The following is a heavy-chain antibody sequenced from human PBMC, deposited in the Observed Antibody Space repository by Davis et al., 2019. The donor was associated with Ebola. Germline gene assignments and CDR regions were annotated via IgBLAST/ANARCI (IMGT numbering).Heavy chain of an antibody. V-gene: IGHV1-18*04. CDR2: ISAYNGNT. CDR1: GNTFPSND. CDR3: ARGVDNYDYIWGRRSAFDI. D-gene: IGHD3-16*01. Sequence: ASVKVSCKAAGNTFPSNDVTWVRQAPGQGLEWMAWISAYNGNTNYAQKLQGRVTMTTDTSTSTAYMELRSLRSDDTAVYYCARGVDNYDYIWGRRSAFDIWGQGTMVTVSS. J-gene: IGHJ3*02.